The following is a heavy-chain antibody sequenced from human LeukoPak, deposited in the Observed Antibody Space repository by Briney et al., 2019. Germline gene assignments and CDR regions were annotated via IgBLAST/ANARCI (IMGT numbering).Heavy chain of an antibody. CDR3: AKDDAWLQYGD. CDR2: IYSGGTT. D-gene: IGHD5-24*01. J-gene: IGHJ4*02. CDR1: GFTFSRFG. V-gene: IGHV3-NL1*01. Sequence: PGGSLRLSCAASGFTFSRFGMHWVRQAPGKGLEWVSFIYSGGTTYYADSVKGRFTISRDNSKGTLYLQMNSLRPEDTAVYYCAKDDAWLQYGDWGRGTLVTVSS.